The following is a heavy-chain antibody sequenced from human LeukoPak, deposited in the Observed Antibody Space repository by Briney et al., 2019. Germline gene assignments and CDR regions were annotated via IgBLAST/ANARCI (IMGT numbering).Heavy chain of an antibody. CDR1: GGSISSYY. Sequence: KASETLSLTCTVSGGSISSYYWSWIRQPPGKGLEWIGYIYYSGSTNYNPSLKSRVTISVDTSKNQFSLKLSSVTAADTAVYYCASNSVTRESFDYWGQGTLVTVSS. CDR3: ASNSVTRESFDY. CDR2: IYYSGST. D-gene: IGHD4-17*01. V-gene: IGHV4-59*01. J-gene: IGHJ4*02.